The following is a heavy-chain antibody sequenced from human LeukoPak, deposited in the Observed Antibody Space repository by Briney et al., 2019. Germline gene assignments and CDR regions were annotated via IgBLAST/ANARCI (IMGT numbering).Heavy chain of an antibody. D-gene: IGHD6-19*01. CDR1: AGSISDTNYF. Sequence: SETLSPTCLVSAGSISDTNYFWGWPRQPPGRGLEWIGNIYYSGSTRYNPSLSSRLTISVDTSKNQFSLRLSSVTAADTAVYYCARGWYNIAWFHFDYWGQGTLVTVSS. CDR2: IYYSGST. V-gene: IGHV4-39*07. J-gene: IGHJ4*02. CDR3: ARGWYNIAWFHFDY.